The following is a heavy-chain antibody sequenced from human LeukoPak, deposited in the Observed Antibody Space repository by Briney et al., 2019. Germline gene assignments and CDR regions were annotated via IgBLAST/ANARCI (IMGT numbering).Heavy chain of an antibody. CDR2: IHWICGTT. J-gene: IGHJ3*02. Sequence: PGGSLRLSCAASGFTVDDYGMSWVRQAPGKGLEWISGIHWICGTTGYAVSVKGRFTIYRDSAKNSLYLQMNSLRAEDTAFYYCARDLGYKDYVSAFDIWGQGTMVTVSS. V-gene: IGHV3-20*04. CDR1: GFTVDDYG. CDR3: ARDLGYKDYVSAFDI. D-gene: IGHD5-24*01.